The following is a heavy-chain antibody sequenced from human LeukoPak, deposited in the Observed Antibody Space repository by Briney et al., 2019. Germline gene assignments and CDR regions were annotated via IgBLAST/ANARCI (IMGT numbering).Heavy chain of an antibody. CDR1: GYTFTSYY. Sequence: ASVKVSCKASGYTFTSYYMHWVRQAPGQGLEWMGIINPSGGSTSYAQKFQGRVTMTRDMSTSTVYMELSSLRSEDTAVYYCARDPGRAVAGTRYYYYYMDVWGKGTTVTVSS. J-gene: IGHJ6*03. V-gene: IGHV1-46*01. D-gene: IGHD6-19*01. CDR3: ARDPGRAVAGTRYYYYYMDV. CDR2: INPSGGST.